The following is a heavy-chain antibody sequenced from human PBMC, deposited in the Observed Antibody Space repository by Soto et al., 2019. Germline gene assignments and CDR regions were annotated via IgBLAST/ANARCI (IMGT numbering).Heavy chain of an antibody. CDR2: INPNSGGT. J-gene: IGHJ6*02. Sequence: ASVKVSCKASGYTFTGYYKHWVRQAPGQGLEWMGWINPNSGGTNYAQKFQGWVTMTRDTSISTAYMELSRLRSDDTAVYYCARGGYCSGGSCYYYSYGMDVWGQGTTVTVPS. V-gene: IGHV1-2*04. CDR1: GYTFTGYY. D-gene: IGHD2-15*01. CDR3: ARGGYCSGGSCYYYSYGMDV.